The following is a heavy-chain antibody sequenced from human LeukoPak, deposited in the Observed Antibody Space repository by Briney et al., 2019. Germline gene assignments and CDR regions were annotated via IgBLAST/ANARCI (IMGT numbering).Heavy chain of an antibody. D-gene: IGHD1-26*01. CDR3: ARDSGSGSNDY. V-gene: IGHV1-3*01. CDR2: ISAGNGNT. J-gene: IGHJ4*02. Sequence: ASVKVSCKAAGYNFTSYGIHWVRQAPGQRLEWMGWISAGNGNTKYSQNFQGRITFISNTSATTAFMELSSLRSEDAAVYYCARDSGSGSNDYWGQGTLVTVSS. CDR1: GYNFTSYG.